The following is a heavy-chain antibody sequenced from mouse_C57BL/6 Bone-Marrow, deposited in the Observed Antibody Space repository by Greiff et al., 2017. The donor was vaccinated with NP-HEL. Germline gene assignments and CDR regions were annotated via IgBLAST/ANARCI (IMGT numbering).Heavy chain of an antibody. CDR3: ARRNLWGFAY. V-gene: IGHV1-22*01. D-gene: IGHD1-1*01. J-gene: IGHJ3*01. CDR1: GYTFTDYN. CDR2: INPNNGST. Sequence: DVKLQESGPELVKPGASVKMSCKASGYTFTDYNMHWVKQSHGKSLEWIGYINPNNGSTSYTPKFKGKATLTVNKSSITAYMELRSLTSEDSAVYYCARRNLWGFAYWGQGTLVTVSA.